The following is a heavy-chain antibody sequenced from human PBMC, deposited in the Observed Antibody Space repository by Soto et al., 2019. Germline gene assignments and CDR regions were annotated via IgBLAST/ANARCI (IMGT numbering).Heavy chain of an antibody. V-gene: IGHV3-53*01. CDR2: IYSGGDT. D-gene: IGHD6-13*01. J-gene: IGHJ4*02. Sequence: GGSLRLSCAASGFTVSSNYMSLVRQAPGKGPEWVSVIYSGGDTYYAESVKGRFTISRDNSKNTLYLHMNSLRAEDTAVYYCARGGRLAAVPGTGYFDYWGQGTLVTVSS. CDR3: ARGGRLAAVPGTGYFDY. CDR1: GFTVSSNY.